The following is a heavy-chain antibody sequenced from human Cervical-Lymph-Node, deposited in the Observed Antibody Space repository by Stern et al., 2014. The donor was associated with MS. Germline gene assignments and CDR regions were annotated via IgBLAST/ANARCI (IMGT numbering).Heavy chain of an antibody. CDR1: GFTVSRDY. D-gene: IGHD1-1*01. Sequence: EVQLVQSGGGVIQPGGSLRLSCTASGFTVSRDYMTWVRQAPGKGLEWVSLITNVGSSFYTDSVKGRFTISRDASKTTVYLHMTSLRAEDTAMYYCARDTSSPERSDWWGQGTLVTVSS. V-gene: IGHV3-53*01. J-gene: IGHJ4*02. CDR2: ITNVGSS. CDR3: ARDTSSPERSDW.